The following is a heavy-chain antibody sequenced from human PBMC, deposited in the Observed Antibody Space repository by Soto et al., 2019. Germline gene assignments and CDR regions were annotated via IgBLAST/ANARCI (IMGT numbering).Heavy chain of an antibody. D-gene: IGHD5-12*01. CDR2: ISYDGSNK. CDR1: GFTFSSYG. V-gene: IGHV3-30*18. CDR3: AKGRRWLQLDYYGMDV. J-gene: IGHJ6*02. Sequence: GGSLRLSCAASGFTFSSYGMHWVRQAPGKGLEWVAVISYDGSNKYYADSVKGRFTISRDNSKNTLYLQMNTLRAEDTAVYYCAKGRRWLQLDYYGMDVWGQGTTVTVSS.